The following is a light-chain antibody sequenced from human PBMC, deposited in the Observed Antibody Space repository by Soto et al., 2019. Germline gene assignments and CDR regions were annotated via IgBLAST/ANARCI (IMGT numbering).Light chain of an antibody. CDR1: QSVSSDY. Sequence: EIVLTQSPGTLSLSPGERATLSCRASQSVSSDYLDWYQQKPGQAPRLLIYAASSTATGIPDRFSGSGSGTDFTLTISRLEPADFAIYYWQRYDNSLYTCGQGPKLEIK. V-gene: IGKV3-20*01. CDR3: QRYDNSLYT. CDR2: AAS. J-gene: IGKJ2*01.